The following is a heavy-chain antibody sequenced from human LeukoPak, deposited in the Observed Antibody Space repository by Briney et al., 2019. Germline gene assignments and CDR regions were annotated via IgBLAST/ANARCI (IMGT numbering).Heavy chain of an antibody. CDR1: RFTFSSYD. CDR2: ISGSGGST. J-gene: IGHJ6*02. V-gene: IGHV3-23*01. D-gene: IGHD6-6*01. Sequence: GGSLRLSCAASRFTFSSYDMNWVRQAPGKGVEWASAISGSGGSTYYADSVKGRFTISRDNSKNTLYLQMNSLRAEDTAVYYCAKERAARPHYYGMDVWGQGTTVTVSS. CDR3: AKERAARPHYYGMDV.